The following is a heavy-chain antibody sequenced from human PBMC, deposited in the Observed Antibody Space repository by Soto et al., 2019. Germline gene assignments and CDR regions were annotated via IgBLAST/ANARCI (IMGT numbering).Heavy chain of an antibody. V-gene: IGHV3-23*01. CDR3: AKEVLRSRYFQH. CDR1: GFTFRSSA. CDR2: ISGSGGST. J-gene: IGHJ1*01. D-gene: IGHD3-3*01. Sequence: PGGSLRLSCAASGFTFRSSAMSWVRQAPGKGLEWVSAISGSGGSTYYADSGKGRVTISRDNSKNTLYLQMNSLRAEDTAVYYCAKEVLRSRYFQHWGQGTLVTVSS.